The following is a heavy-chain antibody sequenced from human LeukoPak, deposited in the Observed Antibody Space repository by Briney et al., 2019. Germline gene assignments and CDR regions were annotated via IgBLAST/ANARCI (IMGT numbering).Heavy chain of an antibody. V-gene: IGHV4-59*08. CDR2: VYYSGST. J-gene: IGHJ4*02. D-gene: IGHD3-22*01. CDR1: GGSISSYY. CDR3: ARSVYYYDNFDY. Sequence: SETLSLTCTVSGGSISSYYWNWIRQPPGKGLEWIGYVYYSGSTNYNPSLKSRVTISVDTSKNQFSLNLTSVTAADTAVYYCARSVYYYDNFDYWGQGTLVTVSS.